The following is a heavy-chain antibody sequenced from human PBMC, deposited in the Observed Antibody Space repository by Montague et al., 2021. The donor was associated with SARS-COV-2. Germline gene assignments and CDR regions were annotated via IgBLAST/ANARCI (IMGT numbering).Heavy chain of an antibody. CDR2: YYSGST. CDR1: GASIYSRY. Sequence: SETLSLTCTVSGASIYSRYWSWIRQPPGKGLEWIGYYYSGSTKYXPSLKSRVTISVDTFKNQFSVKVTSVTAADTAVYYCARQGGSNYGWFDPWGQGTLVTVSS. CDR3: ARQGGSNYGWFDP. J-gene: IGHJ5*02. V-gene: IGHV4-59*08. D-gene: IGHD1-26*01.